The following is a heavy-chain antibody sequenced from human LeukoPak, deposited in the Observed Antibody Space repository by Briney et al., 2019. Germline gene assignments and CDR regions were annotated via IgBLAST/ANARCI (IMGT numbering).Heavy chain of an antibody. CDR2: IKQDGSEK. Sequence: QPGGSLRLSCAASGLTFSTYWMNWVRQAPGKGLEWVANIKQDGSEKFFVDSVKGRFTISRDNAKNSLYLQMNSLRAEDTAVYYCASLRTYYDLLAGRLRALHFDYWGQGTLVTVSS. V-gene: IGHV3-7*01. CDR3: ASLRTYYDLLAGRLRALHFDY. CDR1: GLTFSTYW. D-gene: IGHD3-9*01. J-gene: IGHJ4*02.